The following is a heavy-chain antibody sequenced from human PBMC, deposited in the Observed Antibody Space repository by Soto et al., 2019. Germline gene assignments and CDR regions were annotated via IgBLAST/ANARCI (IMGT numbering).Heavy chain of an antibody. CDR3: ARYCSSVTCXGFDP. CDR1: GGSVSSVSYY. CDR2: IYYSGST. J-gene: IGHJ5*02. V-gene: IGHV4-61*01. Sequence: SETLSLTCTVSGGSVSSVSYYWSLFLQPPGKGLEWIGYIYYSGSTNYNPSLKSRVTMSVDTSKNQFSLKLSSVTAADTAVYYCARYCSSVTCXGFDPWGQGTLVTVS. D-gene: IGHD2-2*01.